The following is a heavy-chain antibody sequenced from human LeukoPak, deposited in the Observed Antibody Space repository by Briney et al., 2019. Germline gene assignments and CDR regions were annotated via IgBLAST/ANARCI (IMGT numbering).Heavy chain of an antibody. Sequence: PSETLSLTCIVSGGSINSHYWSWIRQPPGKGLEWIGDIHYTGTTKYNPSVKSRVTISIDTSKNQFSLELSSVTATDTAVYFCVRDKGHFDVDFWGQGTLVTVSS. CDR2: IHYTGTT. CDR3: VRDKGHFDVDF. CDR1: GGSINSHY. J-gene: IGHJ4*02. D-gene: IGHD3-9*01. V-gene: IGHV4-59*11.